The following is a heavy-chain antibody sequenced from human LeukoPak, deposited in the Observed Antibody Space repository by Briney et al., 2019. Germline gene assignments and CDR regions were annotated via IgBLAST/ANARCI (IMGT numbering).Heavy chain of an antibody. CDR2: IYTSGST. D-gene: IGHD6-13*01. Sequence: PSETLSLTCTVSGGSISSYYWSWIRQPPGKGLEWIGYIYTSGSTNYNPSLKSRVTISVDTSKNQFSLKLSSVTAADTAVYYCARGVFSRSSWYSHYYMDVWGKGTTVTVSS. J-gene: IGHJ6*03. V-gene: IGHV4-4*09. CDR3: ARGVFSRSSWYSHYYMDV. CDR1: GGSISSYY.